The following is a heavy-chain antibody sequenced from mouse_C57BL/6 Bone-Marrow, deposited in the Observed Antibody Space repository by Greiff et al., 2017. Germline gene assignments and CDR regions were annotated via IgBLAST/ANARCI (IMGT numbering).Heavy chain of an antibody. CDR2: INPRSGYT. J-gene: IGHJ3*01. Sequence: QVQLQQSGAELAKPGASVKLSCKASGYTFTSSWMHWVKQRPGQGLDWIGYINPRSGYTKYNQKFKDKATLTADKSSSTAYMQLSSLTSEDSAVYYGAPTELAYWGQGTRVTVSA. CDR1: GYTFTSSW. V-gene: IGHV1-7*01. CDR3: APTELAY. D-gene: IGHD2-10*01.